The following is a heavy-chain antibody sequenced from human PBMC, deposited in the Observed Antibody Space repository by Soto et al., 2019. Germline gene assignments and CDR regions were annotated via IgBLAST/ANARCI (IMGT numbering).Heavy chain of an antibody. CDR3: ARDDILTGYYLDY. CDR1: GGSISSYY. Sequence: SETLSLTCTVSGGSISSYYWSWIRQPPGKGLEWIGYIYYSGSTNYNPSLKSRVTISVDTSKNQFSLKLSSVTAADTAVYYCARDDILTGYYLDYWGQGTLVTVS. D-gene: IGHD3-9*01. V-gene: IGHV4-59*01. CDR2: IYYSGST. J-gene: IGHJ4*02.